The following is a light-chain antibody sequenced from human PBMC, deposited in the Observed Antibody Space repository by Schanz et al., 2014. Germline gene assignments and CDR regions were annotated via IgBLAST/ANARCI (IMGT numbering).Light chain of an antibody. CDR1: QSVGSNY. V-gene: IGKV3-20*01. CDR3: QKYESAPRT. J-gene: IGKJ1*01. Sequence: DIVLTQSPGTLSLSPGERATLSCRASQSVGSNYLAWYQQTPGQAPRLLISGASSRATGIPDRFSGSGSGTDFTLTISSLQPEDVATYYCQKYESAPRTFGQGTKVEIK. CDR2: GAS.